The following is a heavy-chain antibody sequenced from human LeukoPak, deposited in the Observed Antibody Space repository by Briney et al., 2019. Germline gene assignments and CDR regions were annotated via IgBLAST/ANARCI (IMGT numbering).Heavy chain of an antibody. V-gene: IGHV5-51*01. J-gene: IGHJ5*02. D-gene: IGHD6-13*01. CDR3: ARRVYSSSWYRFDT. CDR1: GYSFTSYW. CDR2: IYPGDSDT. Sequence: GESLKISCKGPGYSFTSYWIGWVRQMPGKGLERMGIIYPGDSDTRYSPSFQGQVTISADKSISTAYLQWSSLKASDTAMYYCARRVYSSSWYRFDTWSQGTLVTVCS.